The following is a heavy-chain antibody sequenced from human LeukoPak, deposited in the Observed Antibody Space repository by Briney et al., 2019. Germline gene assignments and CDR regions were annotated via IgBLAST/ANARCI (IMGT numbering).Heavy chain of an antibody. CDR2: ISYDGSNK. D-gene: IGHD6-19*01. Sequence: GGSLRLSCAASGFTFSSYAMHWVRQAPGKGLEWVAVISYDGSNKYYADSVKGRFTISRDNSKNTLYLQMNSLRAEDTAVYYCARDRQWLVLFLVGYWGQGTLVTVSS. V-gene: IGHV3-30*04. CDR1: GFTFSSYA. J-gene: IGHJ4*02. CDR3: ARDRQWLVLFLVGY.